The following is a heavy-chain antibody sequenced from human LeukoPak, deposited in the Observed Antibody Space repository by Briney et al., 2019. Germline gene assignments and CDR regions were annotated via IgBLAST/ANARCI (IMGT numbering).Heavy chain of an antibody. Sequence: GGSLRLSCVASGFSFSTYWMSWVRQAPGKGLEWVANIKQDGSENYYVDSVKGRFTISRDNAKNSVYLQMNRLRVEDTAVYYCARIYGGNSYYFDYWGQGTLVTVSS. D-gene: IGHD4-23*01. CDR2: IKQDGSEN. J-gene: IGHJ4*02. V-gene: IGHV3-7*01. CDR3: ARIYGGNSYYFDY. CDR1: GFSFSTYW.